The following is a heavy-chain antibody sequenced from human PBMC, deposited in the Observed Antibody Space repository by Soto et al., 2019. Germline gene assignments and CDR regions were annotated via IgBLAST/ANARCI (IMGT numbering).Heavy chain of an antibody. V-gene: IGHV3-9*01. J-gene: IGHJ1*01. CDR1: GFTFDDYA. Sequence: PGGSLRLSCAASGFTFDDYAMHWVRQAPGKGLEWVSGISWNSGSIGYADSVKGRFTISRDNAKNSLYLQMNSLRAEDTALYYCAKEFVGSGWTTGCFQHWGQGTLVTVSS. D-gene: IGHD6-19*01. CDR3: AKEFVGSGWTTGCFQH. CDR2: ISWNSGSI.